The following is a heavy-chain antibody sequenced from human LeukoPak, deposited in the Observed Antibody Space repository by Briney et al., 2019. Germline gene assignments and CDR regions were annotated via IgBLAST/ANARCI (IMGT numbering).Heavy chain of an antibody. CDR1: GNYW. V-gene: IGHV3-74*01. D-gene: IGHD2/OR15-2a*01. CDR3: VSFYETY. J-gene: IGHJ4*02. Sequence: GGSLRLSCAASGNYWMHWVRQAPGKGLVWISHINSDGSWTSYADSVKGRFTISKDNAKNTVYLQMNSLRAEDTAVYYCVSFYETYWGRGTLVTVSS. CDR2: INSDGSWT.